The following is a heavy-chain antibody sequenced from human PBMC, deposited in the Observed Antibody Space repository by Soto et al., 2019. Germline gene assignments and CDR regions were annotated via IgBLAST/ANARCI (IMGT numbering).Heavy chain of an antibody. CDR1: VDSIIIGYY. V-gene: IGHV4-38-2*02. CDR2: ISHSGTS. Sequence: SATXSLTCTVSVDSIIIGYYFICIRQTPGKGLDCVGSISHSGTSFYNPSLSSRVTISMYTSNNHFSLKLNSLTATDTAVYYFDRDSGGKSGWRNWSETWGQGTLVNVYS. CDR3: DRDSGGKSGWRNWSET. D-gene: IGHD3-10*01. J-gene: IGHJ5*02.